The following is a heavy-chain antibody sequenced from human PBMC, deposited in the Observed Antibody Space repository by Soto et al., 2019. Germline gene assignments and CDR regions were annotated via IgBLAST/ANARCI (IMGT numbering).Heavy chain of an antibody. Sequence: EVQLLESGGGLVQPGGSLRLSCAASGFSFSNHAMSWVRQAPGKGLECISAISGGGENTYYAGSVKGRFTISRDNSKNTLFLQMNSLRAEDTAVYYCARSSDYNYYFDYWGQGALVTVSS. D-gene: IGHD3-22*01. CDR1: GFSFSNHA. CDR2: ISGGGENT. CDR3: ARSSDYNYYFDY. V-gene: IGHV3-23*01. J-gene: IGHJ4*02.